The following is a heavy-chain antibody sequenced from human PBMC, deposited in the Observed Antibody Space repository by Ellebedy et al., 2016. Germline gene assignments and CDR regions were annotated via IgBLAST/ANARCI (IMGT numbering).Heavy chain of an antibody. V-gene: IGHV3-11*06. Sequence: GGSLRLSCAASGFIFSDYYMNWIRQAPGKGLEWVSYISTNSGYTNYVDSVKGRFTISRDHADNSLYLQMKSLKAEDTAVYYCARAYVPLSGVSFNRADGMDVWGQGTTVTVSS. CDR2: ISTNSGYT. CDR3: ARAYVPLSGVSFNRADGMDV. D-gene: IGHD2-2*01. CDR1: GFIFSDYY. J-gene: IGHJ6*02.